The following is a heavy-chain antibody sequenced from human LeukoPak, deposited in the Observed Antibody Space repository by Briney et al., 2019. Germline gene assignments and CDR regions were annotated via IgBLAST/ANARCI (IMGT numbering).Heavy chain of an antibody. D-gene: IGHD2-21*02. J-gene: IGHJ4*02. CDR3: ARDVEHIVVVTAPDY. V-gene: IGHV3-30-3*01. CDR1: GFTSSSYA. Sequence: PGGSLRLSCAASGFTSSSYAMHWVRQAPGKGLEWVAVISYDGSNKYYADSVKGRFTISRGNSKNTLHLQMNSLRAEDTAVYYCARDVEHIVVVTAPDYWGQGTLVTVSS. CDR2: ISYDGSNK.